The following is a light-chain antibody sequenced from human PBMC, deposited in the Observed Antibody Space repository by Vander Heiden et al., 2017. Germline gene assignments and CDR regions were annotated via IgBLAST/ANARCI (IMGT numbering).Light chain of an antibody. CDR2: WAS. Sequence: DIVMTQSPDSLAVSLGERATINCKSSQSVLHSSNNKNYLAWYQQKPGQPPKLLIYWASTWESGVPDRFSGSGSGTDFTLAISSLQAEDVAVYYCQQYYTTPHTFGQGTKLEIK. J-gene: IGKJ2*01. V-gene: IGKV4-1*01. CDR3: QQYYTTPHT. CDR1: QSVLHSSNNKNY.